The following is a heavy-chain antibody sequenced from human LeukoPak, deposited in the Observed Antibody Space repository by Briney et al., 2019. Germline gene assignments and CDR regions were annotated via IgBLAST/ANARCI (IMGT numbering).Heavy chain of an antibody. CDR3: ARFSSGWYPDY. J-gene: IGHJ4*02. V-gene: IGHV4-59*01. CDR1: GGSISSYN. CDR2: LYYSGST. D-gene: IGHD6-19*01. Sequence: PSETLCLTCAVSGGSISSYNRSWIRQPPGKGLEWIGYLYYSGSTNYNPSLKSRVTISLDTSKNQFSLKLSSVTAADTAVYYWARFSSGWYPDYWGQGTLVTVSS.